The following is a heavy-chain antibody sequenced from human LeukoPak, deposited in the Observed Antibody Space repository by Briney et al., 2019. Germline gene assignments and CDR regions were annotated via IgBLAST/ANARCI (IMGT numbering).Heavy chain of an antibody. Sequence: SETLSLTCTVSGGSIRSYYWSWIRQPAGKGLEWIGRIYTSGSTNYNPSLKSRVTMSVDTSKNQFSLKLSSVTAADTAVYYCARDGGYCSGGSCYSRGVHYYGMDVWGQGTTVTVSS. V-gene: IGHV4-4*07. CDR3: ARDGGYCSGGSCYSRGVHYYGMDV. CDR1: GGSIRSYY. D-gene: IGHD2-15*01. J-gene: IGHJ6*02. CDR2: IYTSGST.